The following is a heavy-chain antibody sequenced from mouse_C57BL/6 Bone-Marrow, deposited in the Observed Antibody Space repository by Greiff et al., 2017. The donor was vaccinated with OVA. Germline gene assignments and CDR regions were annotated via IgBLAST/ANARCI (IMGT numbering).Heavy chain of an antibody. CDR1: GFTFSNYW. J-gene: IGHJ1*03. Sequence: EVMLVESGGGLVQPGGSMKLSCVASGFTFSNYWMNWVRQSPEKGLEWVAQIRLKSDNYATHYAESVKGRFTISRDDSKSSVYLQMSNLRAEDTGIYYCAGRGDWYFDVWGTGTTVTVSS. CDR3: AGRGDWYFDV. V-gene: IGHV6-3*01. CDR2: IRLKSDNYAT.